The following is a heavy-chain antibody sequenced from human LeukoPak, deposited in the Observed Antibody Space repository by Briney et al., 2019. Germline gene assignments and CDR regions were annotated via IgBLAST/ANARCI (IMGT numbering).Heavy chain of an antibody. CDR2: VCAYNGKP. V-gene: IGHV1-18*01. D-gene: IGHD3-22*01. Sequence: APVKLCCKASGYTFTSYVISWVRQAPGQGLEWMGWVCAYNGKPKYEQKLQGRGTKSRDTAPSTAYMELRSLRCDDTAVYYCARVFNSSGSYFAPWGQRTLVTVSS. CDR3: ARVFNSSGSYFAP. CDR1: GYTFTSYV. J-gene: IGHJ5*02.